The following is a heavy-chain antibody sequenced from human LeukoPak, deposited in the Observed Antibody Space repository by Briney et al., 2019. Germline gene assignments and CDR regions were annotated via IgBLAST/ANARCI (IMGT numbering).Heavy chain of an antibody. D-gene: IGHD2-2*01. CDR2: ISAYNGNT. CDR1: GYTFTSYG. Sequence: ASVKVSCKASGYTFTSYGISWVRQAPGQGLEWMGWISAYNGNTNYAQKLQGRVTMTTDTTTSTAYMELRSLRSDDTAVYYCARDWPIYCSSTSCYARTGLYNWFDPWGQGTLVTVSS. J-gene: IGHJ5*02. CDR3: ARDWPIYCSSTSCYARTGLYNWFDP. V-gene: IGHV1-18*01.